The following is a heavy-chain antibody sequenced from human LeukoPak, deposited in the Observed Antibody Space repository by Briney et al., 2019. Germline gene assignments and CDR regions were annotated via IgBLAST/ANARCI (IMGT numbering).Heavy chain of an antibody. CDR3: ASMYYDYVWGSYRPFDY. CDR1: GGSISSSNW. V-gene: IGHV4-4*02. D-gene: IGHD3-16*01. J-gene: IGHJ4*02. CDR2: IYHSGST. Sequence: SETLSLTCTVSGGSISSSNWWSWVRQPPGKGLEWIGEIYHSGSTNYNPSPKSRVTISVDKSKNQFSLKLSSVTAADTAVYYCASMYYDYVWGSYRPFDYWGQGTLVTVSS.